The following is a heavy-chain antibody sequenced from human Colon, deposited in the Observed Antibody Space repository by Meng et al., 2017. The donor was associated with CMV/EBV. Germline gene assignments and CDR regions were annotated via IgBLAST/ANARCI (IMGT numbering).Heavy chain of an antibody. CDR3: ARDLISGTYSGCESDLGP. CDR1: GFAFSSYE. Sequence: GESLKISCVASGFAFSSYEMNWVRQAPGKGLEWVAYISSAGGDRYYADSVKGRFTISRHNAQRTLYLEMNSLSGDDTAVYYCARDLISGTYSGCESDLGPWGQGTLVTVSS. D-gene: IGHD5-12*01. V-gene: IGHV3-48*03. CDR2: ISSAGGDR. J-gene: IGHJ5*02.